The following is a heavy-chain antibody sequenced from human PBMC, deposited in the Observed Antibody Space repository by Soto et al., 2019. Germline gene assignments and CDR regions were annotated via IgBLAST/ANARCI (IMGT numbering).Heavy chain of an antibody. Sequence: PGWSLRLSCAAAGFSVSTSHISWVRQAPGKGLEWVSFIYSGGSTYYADSVKGRFTVSRDSSENTLYLQMNGLRAEDTAVYYCARGTGSTYSYFDYWGQGTMVTVSS. V-gene: IGHV3-66*01. D-gene: IGHD1-1*01. CDR1: GFSVSTSH. CDR3: ARGTGSTYSYFDY. CDR2: IYSGGST. J-gene: IGHJ4*02.